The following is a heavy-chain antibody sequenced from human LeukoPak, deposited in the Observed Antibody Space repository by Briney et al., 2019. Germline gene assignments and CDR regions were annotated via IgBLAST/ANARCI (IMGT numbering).Heavy chain of an antibody. Sequence: GGSLRLSCAASGFTFSSYGMHWVRQAPGKGLEWVAVISYDGSNKYYADSVKGRFTISRDNSKNTLYLQMSSLRAEDTAVYYCAKDTTRPDYYDSSGYGSAAFDIWGQGTMVTVSS. J-gene: IGHJ3*02. D-gene: IGHD3-22*01. CDR1: GFTFSSYG. CDR2: ISYDGSNK. V-gene: IGHV3-30*18. CDR3: AKDTTRPDYYDSSGYGSAAFDI.